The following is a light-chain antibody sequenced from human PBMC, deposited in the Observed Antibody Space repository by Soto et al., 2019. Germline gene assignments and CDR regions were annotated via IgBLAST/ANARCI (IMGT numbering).Light chain of an antibody. V-gene: IGKV3D-20*02. CDR1: QSVSSSY. CDR2: GAS. CDR3: QQRTIWPRVYT. J-gene: IGKJ2*01. Sequence: EIVLTQSPGTLSLSPGERATLSCRASQSVSSSYLAWYQQKPGQAPRLLIYGASTRATGTPARFSGSGSGTDFTLTITSLEPEDFAVYYCQQRTIWPRVYTFGQGTKVDIK.